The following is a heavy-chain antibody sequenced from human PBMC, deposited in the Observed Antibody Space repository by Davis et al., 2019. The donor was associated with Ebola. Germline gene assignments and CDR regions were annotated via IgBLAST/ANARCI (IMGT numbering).Heavy chain of an antibody. D-gene: IGHD2/OR15-2a*01. V-gene: IGHV3-33*01. Sequence: PGGSLRLSCAASGFTVSTHGMHWVRQAPGKGLEWVAGIWANGITINYIDSGKGRFTISRDISKNIVYLEMNSLRADDTAMYYCARDLSYFSLEVCGQGTTVSVSS. J-gene: IGHJ6*02. CDR3: ARDLSYFSLEV. CDR2: IWANGITI. CDR1: GFTVSTHG.